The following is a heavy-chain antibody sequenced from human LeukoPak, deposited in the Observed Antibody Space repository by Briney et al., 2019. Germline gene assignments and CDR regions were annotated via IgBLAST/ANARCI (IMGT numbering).Heavy chain of an antibody. V-gene: IGHV3-30*04. CDR3: ASHSSGIDY. J-gene: IGHJ4*02. Sequence: GGSLRLSCAASGFTFSSYAMHWVRQAPGKGLEWVAVISYDGSNKYYADSVKGRFTISRDNSKNMLYLQMNSLRAEDTAVYYCASHSSGIDYWGQGTLVTVSS. D-gene: IGHD6-19*01. CDR1: GFTFSSYA. CDR2: ISYDGSNK.